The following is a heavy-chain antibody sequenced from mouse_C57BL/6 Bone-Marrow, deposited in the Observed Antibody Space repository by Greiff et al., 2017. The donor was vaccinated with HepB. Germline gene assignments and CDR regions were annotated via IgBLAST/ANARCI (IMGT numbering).Heavy chain of an antibody. Sequence: QVQLKESGAELMKPGASVKLSCKASGYTFTGYWIEWVKQRPGHGLEWIGEILPGSGSTNYNEKFKGKATFTADTSSNTAYMQLSSLTTEDSAVYYCARRHYYGGSYVPFAYWGQGTLVTVSA. CDR3: ARRHYYGGSYVPFAY. CDR1: GYTFTGYW. V-gene: IGHV1-9*01. J-gene: IGHJ3*01. CDR2: ILPGSGST. D-gene: IGHD1-1*01.